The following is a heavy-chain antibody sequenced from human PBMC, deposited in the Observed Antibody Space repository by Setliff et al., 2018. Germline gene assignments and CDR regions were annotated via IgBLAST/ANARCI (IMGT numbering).Heavy chain of an antibody. J-gene: IGHJ4*02. D-gene: IGHD5-18*01. V-gene: IGHV3-7*03. CDR3: TMYVYGYVY. CDR2: IKQDGSTK. Sequence: GGSLRLSCVVSGFSFSRHWMSWVRQAPGKGLEWVADIKQDGSTKYYLDSVKGRFTISRDNAKNSLYLQMNSLRAEDTAVYYCTMYVYGYVYWGQGTLVTVSS. CDR1: GFSFSRHW.